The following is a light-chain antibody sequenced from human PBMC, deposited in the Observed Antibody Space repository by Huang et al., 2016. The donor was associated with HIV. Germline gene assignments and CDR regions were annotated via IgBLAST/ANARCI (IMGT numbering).Light chain of an antibody. J-gene: IGKJ4*01. CDR2: DAS. Sequence: IVLTQSPVTLSLAPGQRATLSCRASQSVKTFLAWYQQKHGQAPRLLIHDASKRAPGVPSRCSGSGSGTAFTLTINSLEPEDFAIYYCQQRDNWLTFGGGTTVEI. V-gene: IGKV3-11*01. CDR3: QQRDNWLT. CDR1: QSVKTF.